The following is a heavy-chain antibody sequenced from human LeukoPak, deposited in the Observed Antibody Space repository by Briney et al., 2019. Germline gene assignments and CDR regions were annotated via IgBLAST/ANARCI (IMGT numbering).Heavy chain of an antibody. CDR1: GGSISSYY. D-gene: IGHD6-13*01. J-gene: IGHJ5*02. CDR2: IYYSGST. V-gene: IGHV4-59*13. CDR3: ARDRGSSWSEKNWFDP. Sequence: SETLSLTCTVSGGSISSYYWSWIRQPPGKGLEWIGYIYYSGSTNYNPSLKSRVTISVDTSKNQFSLKLSSVTAADTAVYYCARDRGSSWSEKNWFDPWGQGTLVTVSS.